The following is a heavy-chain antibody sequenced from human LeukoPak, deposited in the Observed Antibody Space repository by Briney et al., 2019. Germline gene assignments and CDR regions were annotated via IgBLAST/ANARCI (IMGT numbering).Heavy chain of an antibody. CDR2: INSDGSTT. Sequence: GGSLRLSCAASGFTFSSYWMHWVRQAPGKGLVWVSRINSDGSTTAYADSVRGRFTISRDNAKNTLYLQMSSLRAEDTAVYYCARGDAYALNYWGQGTLVTVSS. CDR1: GFTFSSYW. CDR3: ARGDAYALNY. D-gene: IGHD2-2*01. V-gene: IGHV3-74*01. J-gene: IGHJ4*02.